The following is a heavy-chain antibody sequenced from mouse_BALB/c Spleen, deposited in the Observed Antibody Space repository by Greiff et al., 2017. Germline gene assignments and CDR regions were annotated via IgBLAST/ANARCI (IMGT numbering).Heavy chain of an antibody. Sequence: EVHLVESGGGLVQPGGSRKLSCAASGFTFSDYGMAWVRQAPGKGPEWVAFISNLAYSIYYADNVTGRFTISRENAKNTLYLEMSSLRSEDTAMYYCARDRGYYYGSSYVGYFDVWGQGTTLTVSS. V-gene: IGHV5-15*02. CDR2: ISNLAYSI. CDR1: GFTFSDYG. D-gene: IGHD1-1*01. CDR3: ARDRGYYYGSSYVGYFDV. J-gene: IGHJ2*01.